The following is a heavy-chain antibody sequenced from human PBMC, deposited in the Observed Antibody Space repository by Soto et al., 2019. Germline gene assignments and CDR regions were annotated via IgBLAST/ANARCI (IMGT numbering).Heavy chain of an antibody. V-gene: IGHV3-74*01. CDR3: ARRSLVVAATPPAFDI. CDR2: INSDGSST. CDR1: GFTFSSYW. J-gene: IGHJ3*02. D-gene: IGHD2-15*01. Sequence: GGSLRLSCAASGFTFSSYWMHWVRQAPGKGLVWVSRINSDGSSTSYADSVKGRLTISRDNAKNTLYLQMNSLRAEDTAVYYCARRSLVVAATPPAFDIWGQGTMVTVSS.